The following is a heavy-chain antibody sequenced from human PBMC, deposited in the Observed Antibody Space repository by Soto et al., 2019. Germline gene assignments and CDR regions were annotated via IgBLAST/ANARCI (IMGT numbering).Heavy chain of an antibody. Sequence: GPTLVNPTETLTLTCNVPGFSLTTGRMGVSWIRQPPGKALEWLAHIFSDAERSYSRSLQGRLTVSKVGYGSQVVLTMTNMDPVDSGTYFCVRMNAYSYSYYDPMAVWGQGTTVIVSS. CDR2: IFSDAER. D-gene: IGHD3-22*01. CDR1: GFSLTTGRMG. V-gene: IGHV2-26*01. J-gene: IGHJ6*02. CDR3: VRMNAYSYSYYDPMAV.